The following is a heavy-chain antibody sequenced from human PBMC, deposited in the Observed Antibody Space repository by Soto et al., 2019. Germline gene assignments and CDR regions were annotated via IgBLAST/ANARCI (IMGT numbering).Heavy chain of an antibody. V-gene: IGHV4-30-4*01. CDR1: GGSISSGDYY. J-gene: IGHJ4*02. CDR2: IYYSGST. CDR3: ARERGSRGLDY. Sequence: PSETLSLTCTVSGGSISSGDYYWSCIRQPPEKRLEWLGYIYYSGSTYYNPSLKSRVTISVDTSKNKFSLKLSSVTAADTAVYYCARERGSRGLDYWGQGTLVTVSS. D-gene: IGHD2-2*01.